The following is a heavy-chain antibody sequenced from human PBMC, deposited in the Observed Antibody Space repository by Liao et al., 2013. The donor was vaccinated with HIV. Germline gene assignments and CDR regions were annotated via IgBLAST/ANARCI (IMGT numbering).Heavy chain of an antibody. D-gene: IGHD3-22*01. J-gene: IGHJ4*02. Sequence: QLQLQESGPGLVKPSETLSLICTVSGGSISSSSYYWAWIRQPPGKGLEWIGSVYYSGSTYYNPSLKSRVTISVDTSKNQFSLKLSSVTAADTAVYYCARDGGGYDTSGYLDYWGQGTLVTVSS. CDR1: GGSISSSSYY. CDR3: ARDGGGYDTSGYLDY. CDR2: VYYSGST. V-gene: IGHV4-39*07.